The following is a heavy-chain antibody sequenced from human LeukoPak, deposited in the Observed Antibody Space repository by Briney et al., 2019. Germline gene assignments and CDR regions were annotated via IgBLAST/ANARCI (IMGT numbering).Heavy chain of an antibody. CDR1: GFTFSSYE. V-gene: IGHV3-48*03. CDR3: AKALSGYHYDSSGYYSLQFDF. Sequence: GGSLRLSCAASGFTFSSYEMNWVRQAPGKGLEWVSYISSSGSTIYYADSVKGRFTISRDNSKNPLYLHMNSLRVDDTAIYYCAKALSGYHYDSSGYYSLQFDFWGQGTLVTVSS. D-gene: IGHD3-22*01. CDR2: ISSSGSTI. J-gene: IGHJ4*02.